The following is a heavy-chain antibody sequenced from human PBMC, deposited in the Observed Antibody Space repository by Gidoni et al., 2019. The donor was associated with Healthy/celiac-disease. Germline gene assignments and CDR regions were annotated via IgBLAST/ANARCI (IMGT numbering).Heavy chain of an antibody. CDR3: AVIIAAAHADY. CDR1: GFTFTSSA. Sequence: QMQLVQSGPEVQKPGTSVKVSCKASGFTFTSSAVQWVRQARGQRLEWIGWIVVGSGNTNYAQKFQERVTITRDMSTSTAYMELSSLRSEDTAVYYCAVIIAAAHADYWGQGTLVTVSS. D-gene: IGHD6-13*01. CDR2: IVVGSGNT. J-gene: IGHJ4*02. V-gene: IGHV1-58*01.